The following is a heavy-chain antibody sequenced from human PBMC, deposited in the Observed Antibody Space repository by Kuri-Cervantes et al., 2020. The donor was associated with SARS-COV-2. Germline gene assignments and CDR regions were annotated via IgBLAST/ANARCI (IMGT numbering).Heavy chain of an antibody. D-gene: IGHD3-3*01. Sequence: GESLKISCAASEFTFSDYAMSWVRQAPGKGLEWVSAISGSGGSTYYADSVKGRFTISRDNSKNTLYLQMNSLRAEDTAVYYCARDRGFLEWLFDYWGQGTLVTVSS. J-gene: IGHJ4*02. CDR2: ISGSGGST. CDR3: ARDRGFLEWLFDY. CDR1: EFTFSDYA. V-gene: IGHV3-23*01.